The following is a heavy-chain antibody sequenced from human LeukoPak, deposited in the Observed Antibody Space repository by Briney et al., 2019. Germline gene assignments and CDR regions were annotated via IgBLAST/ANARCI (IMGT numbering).Heavy chain of an antibody. CDR2: INPNSGGT. J-gene: IGHJ6*02. D-gene: IGHD4-17*01. CDR3: AREGGDYDLKPKYYYYYYGIDV. CDR1: GYTFTGYY. V-gene: IGHV1-2*02. Sequence: ASVKVSCKASGYTFTGYYMHWVRQAPGQGLEWMGWINPNSGGTNYAQKFQGRVTMTRDTSISTAYMELSRLRSDDTAVYYCAREGGDYDLKPKYYYYYYGIDVWGQGTTVTVSS.